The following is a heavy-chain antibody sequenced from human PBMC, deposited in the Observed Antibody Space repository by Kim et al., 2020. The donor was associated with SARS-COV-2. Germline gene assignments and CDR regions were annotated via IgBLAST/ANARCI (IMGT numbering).Heavy chain of an antibody. D-gene: IGHD3-10*01. V-gene: IGHV3-23*01. CDR1: GFTFSSYA. CDR3: AKGDSPAITMVRGVSYGMDV. CDR2: ISGSGGST. J-gene: IGHJ6*02. Sequence: GGSLRLSCAASGFTFSSYAMSWVRQAPGKGLEWVSAISGSGGSTYYADSVKGRFTISRDNSKNTLYLQMNSLRAEDTAVYYCAKGDSPAITMVRGVSYGMDVWGQGTTVTFSS.